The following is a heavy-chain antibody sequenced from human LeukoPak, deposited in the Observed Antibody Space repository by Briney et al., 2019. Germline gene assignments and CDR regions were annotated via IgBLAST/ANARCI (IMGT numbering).Heavy chain of an antibody. CDR1: GGSISISGYY. CDR2: INHSGST. J-gene: IGHJ6*02. V-gene: IGHV4-39*07. D-gene: IGHD4-11*01. Sequence: ASETLSLTCTVSGGSISISGYYWSWIRQPPGKGLEWIGEINHSGSTNYNPSLKSRVTISVDTSKNQFSLKLSSVTAADTAVYYCARHFQGNYVPTLPRIYYYGMDVWGQGTTVTVSS. CDR3: ARHFQGNYVPTLPRIYYYGMDV.